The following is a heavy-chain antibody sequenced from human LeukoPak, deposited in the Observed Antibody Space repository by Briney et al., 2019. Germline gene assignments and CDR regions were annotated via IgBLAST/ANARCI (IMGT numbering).Heavy chain of an antibody. V-gene: IGHV1-18*01. J-gene: IGHJ6*02. D-gene: IGHD3-9*01. CDR2: ISAYNGNT. CDR3: ARDDILTGPKSYYYYGMDV. CDR1: GYTFSNYG. Sequence: ASVKVSCKASGYTFSNYGISRVRQAPGQGLEWMGWISAYNGNTNYAQKLQGRVTMTTDTSTSTAYMELRSLRSDDTAVYYCARDDILTGPKSYYYYGMDVWGQGTTVTDSS.